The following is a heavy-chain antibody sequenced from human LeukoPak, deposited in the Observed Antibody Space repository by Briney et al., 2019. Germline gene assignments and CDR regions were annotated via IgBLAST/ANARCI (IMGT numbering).Heavy chain of an antibody. Sequence: SETLSLTCTVSGGSITSHHWSWIRQPPGKGLEWIGYLNYSGRTNYNPSLKSRVTMSADTSKNQFSLKLSSVTAADTAVYYCARVLYLGDYYYYMDVWGKGTTVTVSS. V-gene: IGHV4-59*11. CDR3: ARVLYLGDYYYYMDV. CDR1: GGSITSHH. D-gene: IGHD3-16*01. J-gene: IGHJ6*03. CDR2: LNYSGRT.